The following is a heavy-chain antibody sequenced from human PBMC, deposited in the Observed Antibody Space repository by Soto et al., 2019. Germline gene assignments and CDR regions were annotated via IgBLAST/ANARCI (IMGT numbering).Heavy chain of an antibody. CDR3: ARGGGGVVLVVAATPFDY. Sequence: QVQLQQWGAGLLKPSETLSLTCAVYGGSFSGYYWSWIRQPPGKGLEWIGEINHSGSTNYNPSLKRRVTISVDTSKNQFSLKLSSVTAADTAVYYCARGGGGVVLVVAATPFDYWGQGTLVTVSS. CDR2: INHSGST. J-gene: IGHJ4*02. D-gene: IGHD2-15*01. CDR1: GGSFSGYY. V-gene: IGHV4-34*01.